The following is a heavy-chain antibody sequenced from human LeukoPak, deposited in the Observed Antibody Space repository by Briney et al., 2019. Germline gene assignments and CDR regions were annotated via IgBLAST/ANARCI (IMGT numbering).Heavy chain of an antibody. CDR1: GGSISSYY. CDR2: IYYSGST. Sequence: SETLSLTCTVSGGSISSYYWSWIRQPPGKGLEWIGYIYYSGSTNYNPSLKSRVTISVDTSKNQFSLKLSSVTAADTAVYYCARAEPYSSGWYDYYYYMDVWGKGTTVTVSS. J-gene: IGHJ6*03. CDR3: ARAEPYSSGWYDYYYYMDV. D-gene: IGHD6-25*01. V-gene: IGHV4-59*01.